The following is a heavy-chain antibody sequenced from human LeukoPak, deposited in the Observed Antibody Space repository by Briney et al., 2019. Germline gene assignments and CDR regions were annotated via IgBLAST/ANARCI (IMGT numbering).Heavy chain of an antibody. CDR2: VKQDGNEK. J-gene: IGHJ4*02. CDR1: GVTFRSYW. V-gene: IGHV3-7*01. D-gene: IGHD3-16*01. Sequence: PGGSLRLSCAASGVTFRSYWMSWVRQAPGRGLDWVATVKQDGNEKHYVDSVKGRFTISRDNAENSLYLQMNSLRAEDTAVYYCARLGGETTRFDLWGQGALVTVSS. CDR3: ARLGGETTRFDL.